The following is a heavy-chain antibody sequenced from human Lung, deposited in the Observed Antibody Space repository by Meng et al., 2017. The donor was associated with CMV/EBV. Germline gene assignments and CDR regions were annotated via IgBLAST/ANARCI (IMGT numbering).Heavy chain of an antibody. CDR2: IGTVGDT. V-gene: IGHV3-13*01. CDR3: ARARSPTHFDY. CDR1: GFTFSTYD. Sequence: SCTASGFTFSTYDFHWVRQPTGKGLEWVSSIGTVGDTYSIGSVKGRLIISREDAKNSVYLQMNGLRDGDTGLYYCARARSPTHFDYWGQGALVTVAS. J-gene: IGHJ4*02.